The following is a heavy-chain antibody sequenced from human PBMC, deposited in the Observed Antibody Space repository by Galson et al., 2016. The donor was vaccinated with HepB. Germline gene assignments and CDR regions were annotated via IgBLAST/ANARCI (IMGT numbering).Heavy chain of an antibody. Sequence: SLRLSCAASEFTFRSYGMHWVRQAPGKGLEWVAIIWYDGSNESYADSVKGRFTISRDNSKNTLYLQMSSLRAEDTAVYYCATVLGHCTNGISPVPYWGQGTLVTVSS. CDR3: ATVLGHCTNGISPVPY. J-gene: IGHJ4*02. CDR2: IWYDGSNE. CDR1: EFTFRSYG. V-gene: IGHV3-33*01. D-gene: IGHD2-8*01.